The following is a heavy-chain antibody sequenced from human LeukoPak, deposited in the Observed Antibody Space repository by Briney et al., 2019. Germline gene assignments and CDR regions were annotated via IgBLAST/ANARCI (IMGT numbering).Heavy chain of an antibody. V-gene: IGHV1-2*04. CDR1: GYTSTGYY. J-gene: IGHJ5*02. CDR3: ARDRGTMVRGVVNWFDP. CDR2: INPNSGGT. Sequence: ASVKVSCKASGYTSTGYYMHWVRQAPGQGLEWMGWINPNSGGTNYAQKFQGWVTMTRDTSISTAYMELSRLRSDDTAVYYCARDRGTMVRGVVNWFDPWGQGTLVTVSS. D-gene: IGHD3-10*01.